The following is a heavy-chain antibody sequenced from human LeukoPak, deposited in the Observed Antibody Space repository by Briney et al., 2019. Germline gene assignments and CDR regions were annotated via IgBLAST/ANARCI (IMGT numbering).Heavy chain of an antibody. J-gene: IGHJ4*02. Sequence: GGSLRLSCAASGFTVSSNYMSWVRQAPGKGLEWVSVIHSDGATHYADSVKGRFTISRDTSKNTLYLQMNSLRAEDTAMYYCASTSIIRGYDHDQYYWGQGTLVTVSS. D-gene: IGHD5-12*01. CDR1: GFTVSSNY. CDR2: IHSDGAT. V-gene: IGHV3-53*01. CDR3: ASTSIIRGYDHDQYY.